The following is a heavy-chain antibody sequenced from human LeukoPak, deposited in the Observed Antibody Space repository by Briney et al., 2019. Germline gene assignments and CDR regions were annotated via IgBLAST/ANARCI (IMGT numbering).Heavy chain of an antibody. V-gene: IGHV1-2*02. Sequence: ASVKVSCKASGYNFTGYYLHWVRQAPGQGLEWMGWINPNSGGTNYAQKFQGRVTMTRDTSISTAYMELSRLRSGDTAVYYCARDDCSGGSCYSLWDYWGQGTLVTVSS. D-gene: IGHD2-15*01. CDR1: GYNFTGYY. J-gene: IGHJ4*02. CDR3: ARDDCSGGSCYSLWDY. CDR2: INPNSGGT.